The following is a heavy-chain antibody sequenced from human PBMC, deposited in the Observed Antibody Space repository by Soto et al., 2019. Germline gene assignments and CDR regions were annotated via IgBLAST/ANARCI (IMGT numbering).Heavy chain of an antibody. V-gene: IGHV3-23*01. CDR3: AKVGSKIGWRKTDPYAFDI. CDR2: ISGSGGST. CDR1: GFTFSSYA. J-gene: IGHJ3*02. D-gene: IGHD6-19*01. Sequence: EVQLLESGGGLVQPGGSLRLSCAASGFTFSSYAMSWVRQAPGKGLEWVSAISGSGGSTYYADSVKGRFTISRDNSKNTLYLQMNSLRAEDTAVYYCAKVGSKIGWRKTDPYAFDIWGQGTMVTVSS.